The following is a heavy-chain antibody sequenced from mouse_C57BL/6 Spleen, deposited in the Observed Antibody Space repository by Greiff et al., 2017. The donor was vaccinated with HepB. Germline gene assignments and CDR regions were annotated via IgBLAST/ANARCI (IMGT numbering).Heavy chain of an antibody. V-gene: IGHV5-4*01. CDR3: ARDPYYGSSLWYFDV. J-gene: IGHJ1*03. D-gene: IGHD1-1*01. CDR2: ISDGGSYT. CDR1: GFTFSSYA. Sequence: EVKLVESGGGLVKPGGSLKLSCAASGFTFSSYAMSWVRQTPEKRLEWVATISDGGSYTYYPDNVKGRFTISRDNAKNNLYLQMSHLKSEDTAMYYCARDPYYGSSLWYFDVWGTGTTVTVSS.